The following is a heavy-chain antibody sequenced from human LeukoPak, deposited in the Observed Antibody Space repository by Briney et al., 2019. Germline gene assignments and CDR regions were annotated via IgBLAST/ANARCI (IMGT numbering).Heavy chain of an antibody. CDR1: GFSFSSYW. J-gene: IGHJ6*03. V-gene: IGHV3-7*01. CDR2: IRQDESER. CDR3: ARLSAYYYGSYFYYYMDV. Sequence: PGGSLRLSCEGSGFSFSSYWTTWVRQLPGKGPEWVADIRQDESERYFADSVKGRFTISRDNAKKSVYLHMSSLRAEDTALYYCARLSAYYYGSYFYYYMDVWGKGTTVTVSS. D-gene: IGHD3-10*01.